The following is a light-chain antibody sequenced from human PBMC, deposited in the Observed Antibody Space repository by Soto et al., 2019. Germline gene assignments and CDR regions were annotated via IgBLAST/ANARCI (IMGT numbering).Light chain of an antibody. CDR2: GTS. Sequence: EIVLTQSPGTLSLSPGERVTLSCRASQSISSSYLAWYQHKPGQAPRLLMYGTSSRATGIPDRFSGSGSGPDFTLTISRLEPEDFAVYYCQQYGDSPRTFGQGTKVEIK. CDR1: QSISSSY. V-gene: IGKV3-20*01. CDR3: QQYGDSPRT. J-gene: IGKJ1*01.